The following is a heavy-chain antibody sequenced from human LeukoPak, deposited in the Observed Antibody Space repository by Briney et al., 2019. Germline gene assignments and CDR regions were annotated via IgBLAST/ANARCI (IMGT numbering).Heavy chain of an antibody. Sequence: ASVNVSCKASGYTFTGYYMHWVRQAPGQQLEGMGWINPNSGGTNYAQKFQARVTMTRETSSSTAHMEWTSLRSDDTAVYYGGRDGRVGSFHWFDPWGQGTLATVSS. V-gene: IGHV1-2*02. CDR2: INPNSGGT. J-gene: IGHJ5*02. D-gene: IGHD1-26*01. CDR1: GYTFTGYY. CDR3: GRDGRVGSFHWFDP.